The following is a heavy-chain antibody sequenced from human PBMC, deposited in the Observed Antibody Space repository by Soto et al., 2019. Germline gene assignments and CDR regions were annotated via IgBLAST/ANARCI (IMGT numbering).Heavy chain of an antibody. J-gene: IGHJ4*02. V-gene: IGHV3-9*01. CDR2: ITWNSGSV. Sequence: EVQLVESGGGLVQPGRSLRLSCAASGFTFDSYAMHWVRQAPGKGLEWVSGITWNSGSVFYADSVKGRFTISRDSAKNSLYLQMTSLRAEDTALSYCTRAASPHYSASGRFYHTQTSYFFDYWGQGALVTVSS. CDR1: GFTFDSYA. CDR3: TRAASPHYSASGRFYHTQTSYFFDY. D-gene: IGHD3-10*01.